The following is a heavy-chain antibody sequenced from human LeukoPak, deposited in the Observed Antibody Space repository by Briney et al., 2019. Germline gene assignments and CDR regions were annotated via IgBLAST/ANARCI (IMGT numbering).Heavy chain of an antibody. CDR2: IIPIFGTA. CDR1: GYTFTGYY. D-gene: IGHD3-10*01. Sequence: SVKVSCKASGYTFTGYYMHWVRQAPGQGLEWMGGIIPIFGTANYAQKFQGRVTITADESTSTAYMELSSLRSEDTAVYYCARVEGLSPHVVRGVTSFDYWGQGTLVTVSS. CDR3: ARVEGLSPHVVRGVTSFDY. V-gene: IGHV1-69*13. J-gene: IGHJ4*02.